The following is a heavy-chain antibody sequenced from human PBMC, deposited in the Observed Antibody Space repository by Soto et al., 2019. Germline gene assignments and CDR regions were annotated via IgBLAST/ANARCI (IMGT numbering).Heavy chain of an antibody. CDR1: GFTFRTYA. CDR3: TGLGEGPDL. J-gene: IGHJ5*02. CDR2: ICDVADDV. V-gene: IGHV3-23*01. Sequence: GGSLRLSCAASGFTFRTYAIGWVRQAPGKGLGWVASICDVADDVFYADSVRGRFSVSRDNAKSTLYLQMNSPRAADTAVYFWTGLGEGPDLWGQGTLVTVSS. D-gene: IGHD3-3*01.